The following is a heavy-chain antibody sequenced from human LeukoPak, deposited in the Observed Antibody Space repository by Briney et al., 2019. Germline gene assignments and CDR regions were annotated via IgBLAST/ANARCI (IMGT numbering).Heavy chain of an antibody. CDR3: ARHSPQLLEWGGNWFDP. CDR1: GYSFTSYW. Sequence: KSLKISCKGSGYSFTSYWIGWVRQMPGKGLEWMGIIYPGGSDTRYSPSFQGQVTISADKSISTAYLQWSSLKASDTAMYYCARHSPQLLEWGGNWFDPWGRGTLVTVSS. D-gene: IGHD2-2*01. J-gene: IGHJ5*02. V-gene: IGHV5-51*01. CDR2: IYPGGSDT.